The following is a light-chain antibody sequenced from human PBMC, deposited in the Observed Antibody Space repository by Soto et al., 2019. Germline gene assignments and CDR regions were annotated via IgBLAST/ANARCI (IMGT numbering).Light chain of an antibody. CDR3: MQALQTPMYT. CDR1: QSLLHSNGVNY. V-gene: IGKV2-28*01. Sequence: DVVMTQSPLSLPVTPGEPASISCRSSQSLLHSNGVNYLDWYLQKPGQSPQLLIYLGSNRASGVPDRFSGSGSGTDFTLKISRVEAEDVGVYYCMQALQTPMYTFGHGTKVDIK. CDR2: LGS. J-gene: IGKJ2*01.